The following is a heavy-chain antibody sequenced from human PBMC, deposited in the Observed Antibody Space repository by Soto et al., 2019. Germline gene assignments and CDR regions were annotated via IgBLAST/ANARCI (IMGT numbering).Heavy chain of an antibody. CDR2: ISYDGSNK. J-gene: IGHJ6*02. D-gene: IGHD6-13*01. Sequence: QVQLVESGGGVVQPGRSLRLSCAASGFTFSSYGMHWVRQAPGKGLEWVAVISYDGSNKYYADSVKGRFTISRDNSKNTLYLQMNSLRAEDTAVYYCAKEKNSWNYYYCGMDVWGQGTTVTVSS. V-gene: IGHV3-30*18. CDR3: AKEKNSWNYYYCGMDV. CDR1: GFTFSSYG.